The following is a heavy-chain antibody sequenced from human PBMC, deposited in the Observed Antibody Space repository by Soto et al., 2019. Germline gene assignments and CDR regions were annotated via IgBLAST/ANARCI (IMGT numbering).Heavy chain of an antibody. J-gene: IGHJ6*02. V-gene: IGHV3-30*18. CDR3: AKDRGYCSGGSCYWTDYGMDV. D-gene: IGHD2-15*01. Sequence: GGSLRLSCAASGFTFSSYGMHWVRQAPGKGLEWVAVISYDGSNKYYADSVKGRFTISRDNSKNTLYLQMNSLRAEDTAVYYCAKDRGYCSGGSCYWTDYGMDVWGQGTTVTVSS. CDR1: GFTFSSYG. CDR2: ISYDGSNK.